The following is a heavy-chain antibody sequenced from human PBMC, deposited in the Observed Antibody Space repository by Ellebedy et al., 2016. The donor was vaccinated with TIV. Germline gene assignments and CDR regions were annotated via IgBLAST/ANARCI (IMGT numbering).Heavy chain of an antibody. V-gene: IGHV3-23*01. CDR1: GFTFSSYA. CDR3: AKFAGGRTN. Sequence: GESLKISXAASGFTFSSYAMSWVRQAPGKGLEWVSAISGSGGSTYYADSVKGRFTISRDNSKNTLYLQMNSLRAEDTAVYYGAKFAGGRTNWGQGTLVTVSS. J-gene: IGHJ4*02. CDR2: ISGSGGST. D-gene: IGHD2-15*01.